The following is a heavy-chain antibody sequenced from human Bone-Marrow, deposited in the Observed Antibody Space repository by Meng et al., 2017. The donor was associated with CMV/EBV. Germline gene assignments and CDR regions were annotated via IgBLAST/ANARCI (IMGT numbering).Heavy chain of an antibody. CDR2: ISYDGSNK. CDR1: GFTFSSYW. CDR3: ARRIQPYYFDY. D-gene: IGHD5-18*01. V-gene: IGHV3-30*03. J-gene: IGHJ4*02. Sequence: GGSLRLSCAASGFTFSSYWMSWVRQAPGKGLEWVAVISYDGSNKYYADSVKGRFTISRDNSKNTLYLQMNSLRAEDTAVYYCARRIQPYYFDYWGQGTLVTVSS.